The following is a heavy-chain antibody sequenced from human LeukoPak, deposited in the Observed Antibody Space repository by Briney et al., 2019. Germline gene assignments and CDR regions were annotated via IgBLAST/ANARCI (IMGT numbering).Heavy chain of an antibody. CDR2: ISSSGSTI. D-gene: IGHD3-3*01. V-gene: IGHV3-48*03. CDR3: AREVTLRSPSDY. CDR1: GFTFSSYE. J-gene: IGHJ4*02. Sequence: GGSLRLSCAASGFTFSSYEMNWVRQAPGKGLEWVSYISSSGSTIYYADSVKGRFTISRDNAKNSLYLQMNSLRAEDTAVYYCAREVTLRSPSDYWGQGTLVTVSS.